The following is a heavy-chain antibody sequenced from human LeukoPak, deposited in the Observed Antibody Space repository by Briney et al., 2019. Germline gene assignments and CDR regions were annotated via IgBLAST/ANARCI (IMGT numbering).Heavy chain of an antibody. CDR3: ARVAAYYDILTGYRAEYFQH. V-gene: IGHV3-23*01. D-gene: IGHD3-9*01. Sequence: GGSLRLSCAASGFTFTSYAMSWVRQAPGKGLEWVSSISGSGGGTFYADSVKGRFTISRDNSKNTLYLQMNSLRAEDTAVYYCARVAAYYDILTGYRAEYFQHWGQGTLVTVSS. CDR1: GFTFTSYA. J-gene: IGHJ1*01. CDR2: ISGSGGGT.